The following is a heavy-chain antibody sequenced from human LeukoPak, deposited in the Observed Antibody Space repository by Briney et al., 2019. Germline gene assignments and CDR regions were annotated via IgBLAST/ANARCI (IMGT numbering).Heavy chain of an antibody. CDR1: GGSISSYY. V-gene: IGHV4-59*01. CDR3: AREQHVWGSHRYEDAFDI. Sequence: SETLSLTCTVSGGSISSYYWSWIRQPPGKGLEWIGYIYYSGSINYNPSLKSRVTISVDTSKNQFSLKLSSVTAADTAVYYCAREQHVWGSHRYEDAFDIWGQGTMVTVSS. J-gene: IGHJ3*02. CDR2: IYYSGSI. D-gene: IGHD3-16*02.